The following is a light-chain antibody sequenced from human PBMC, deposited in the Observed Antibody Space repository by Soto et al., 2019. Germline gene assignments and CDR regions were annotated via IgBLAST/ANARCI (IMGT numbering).Light chain of an antibody. V-gene: IGKV1-5*01. CDR2: DAS. CDR1: QSISRW. Sequence: DIQMTQSPSTLSASVGDRVTITCRASQSISRWLVWYQQKPGKAPKLLIYDASSLQSGVPSRFSGSGSGTEFTLTIISLQPDDLATYYCQQYNSYSRKFGQGTKVDIK. CDR3: QQYNSYSRK. J-gene: IGKJ1*01.